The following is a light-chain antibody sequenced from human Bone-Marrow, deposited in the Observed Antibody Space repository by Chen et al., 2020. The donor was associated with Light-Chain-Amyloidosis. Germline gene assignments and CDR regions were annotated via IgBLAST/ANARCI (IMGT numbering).Light chain of an antibody. CDR3: QVWDRSSDRPV. CDR1: NIGSTS. CDR2: DDS. Sequence: SYVLTQPSSVSVAPGQTATIACGGNNIGSTSVYWYQQTPGQAPLLVVYDDSDRPSGIPERLSGSNSGNTATLTISRVEAGDEADYYCQVWDRSSDRPVFSGGTKLTVL. V-gene: IGLV3-21*02. J-gene: IGLJ3*02.